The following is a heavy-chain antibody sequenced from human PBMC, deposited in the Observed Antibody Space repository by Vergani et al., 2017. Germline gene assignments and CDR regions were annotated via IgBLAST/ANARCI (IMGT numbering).Heavy chain of an antibody. CDR2: ISGSGGNT. J-gene: IGHJ3*01. CDR3: VRDVRVSRT. Sequence: EVDLVESGGGLAQPGGSLRLSCEASGITFWKFGMHWVRQGPGKGLEWVSGISGSGGNTYYANSVKGRFTISRDNSKNTLYLQMNSLRADDTAVYYCVRDVRVSRTWGQGTLVAVSS. V-gene: IGHV3-23*04. CDR1: GITFWKFG.